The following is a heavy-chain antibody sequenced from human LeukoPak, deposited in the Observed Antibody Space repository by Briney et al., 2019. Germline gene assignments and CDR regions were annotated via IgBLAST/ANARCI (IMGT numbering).Heavy chain of an antibody. V-gene: IGHV1-2*04. CDR1: GYTFTGDY. CDR3: ARSALSSRIVYYYYYYGMDV. CDR2: INTNSGGT. J-gene: IGHJ6*02. Sequence: ASVTVSCKASGYTFTGDYMHWVRHAPGQGLEWVGWINTNSGGTNYAQKFQGWVTMTRGTSIRTAYMELSRLRSDDSAVYYCARSALSSRIVYYYYYYGMDVWGRGTTVTVSS. D-gene: IGHD5/OR15-5a*01.